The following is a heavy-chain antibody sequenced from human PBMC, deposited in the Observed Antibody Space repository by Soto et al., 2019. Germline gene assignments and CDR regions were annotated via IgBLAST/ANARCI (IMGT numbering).Heavy chain of an antibody. CDR3: ARDLRSGLYYFDY. Sequence: GGSLRLSCAASGFTFSSYSMNWVRQAPGKGLEWVSSISSSSSYIYYADSVKGRFTISRDNAKNSLYLQMNSLRAEDTAVYYCARDLRSGLYYFDYWGQGTLVTVSS. D-gene: IGHD3-3*01. CDR2: ISSSSSYI. V-gene: IGHV3-21*01. J-gene: IGHJ4*02. CDR1: GFTFSSYS.